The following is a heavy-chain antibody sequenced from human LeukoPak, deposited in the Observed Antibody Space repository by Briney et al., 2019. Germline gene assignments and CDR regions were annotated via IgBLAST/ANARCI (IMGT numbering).Heavy chain of an antibody. CDR2: INHSGST. J-gene: IGHJ4*02. Sequence: PSETLSLTCAVYGGSFSGYYRSWIRQPPGKGLEWIGEINHSGSTNYNPSLKSRVTISVDTSKNQFSLKLSSVTAADTAVYYCARVVRFWYYYDSSGETTFDYWGQGTLVTVSP. CDR1: GGSFSGYY. CDR3: ARVVRFWYYYDSSGETTFDY. D-gene: IGHD3-22*01. V-gene: IGHV4-34*01.